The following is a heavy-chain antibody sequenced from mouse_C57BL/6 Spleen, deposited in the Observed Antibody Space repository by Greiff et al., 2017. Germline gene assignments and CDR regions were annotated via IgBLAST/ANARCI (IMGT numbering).Heavy chain of an antibody. CDR3: SKDSSGLHSSFAY. CDR1: GYTFTDYY. V-gene: IGHV1-22*01. CDR2: INPNNGGT. Sequence: VQLQQSGPELVKPGASVKMSCKASGYTFTDYYMHWVKQSHGKSLEWIGYINPNNGGTSYNQKFKGKDTLTVNKSSSTAYMELRSLTSEDSAVYYCSKDSSGLHSSFAYWGQGTLVTVSA. D-gene: IGHD3-2*02. J-gene: IGHJ3*01.